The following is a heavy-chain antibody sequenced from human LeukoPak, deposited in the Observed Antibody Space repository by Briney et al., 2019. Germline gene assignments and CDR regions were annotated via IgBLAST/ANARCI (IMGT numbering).Heavy chain of an antibody. D-gene: IGHD3-22*01. CDR2: INAGNGNT. CDR1: GYTFTSYA. J-gene: IGHJ4*02. CDR3: ARDGLYYYDSSGYYDGHFDY. Sequence: GGSVKVSCKASGYTFTSYAMHRVRQAPGQRLEWMGWINAGNGNTKYSQKFQGRVTITRDTSASTAYMELSSLRSEDTAVYYCARDGLYYYDSSGYYDGHFDYWGQGTLVTVSS. V-gene: IGHV1-3*01.